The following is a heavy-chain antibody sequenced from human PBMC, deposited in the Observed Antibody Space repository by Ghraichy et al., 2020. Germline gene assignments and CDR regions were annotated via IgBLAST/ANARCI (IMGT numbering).Heavy chain of an antibody. J-gene: IGHJ4*02. Sequence: GGSLRLSCAASGFTFSSYWMSWVRQAPGKGLEWVANIKQDGSEKYYVDSVKGRFTISRDNAKNSLYLQMNSLRAEDTAVYYCARDGAYGGNSDYPRIPTNWGQGTLVTVSS. CDR1: GFTFSSYW. CDR3: ARDGAYGGNSDYPRIPTN. D-gene: IGHD4-23*01. CDR2: IKQDGSEK. V-gene: IGHV3-7*01.